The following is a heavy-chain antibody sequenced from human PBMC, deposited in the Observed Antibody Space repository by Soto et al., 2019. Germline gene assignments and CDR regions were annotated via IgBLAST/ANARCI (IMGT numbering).Heavy chain of an antibody. V-gene: IGHV1-69*02. CDR3: ARVSRESDGVYYFDY. CDR2: IIPILGIA. CDR1: GGTFSSYT. J-gene: IGHJ4*02. Sequence: GASVKVSCKASGGTFSSYTISWVRQAPGQGLEWMGRIIPILGIANYAQKFQGWVTMTRDTSISTAYMELSRLRSDDTAVYYCARVSRESDGVYYFDYWGQGTLVTVSS. D-gene: IGHD6-13*01.